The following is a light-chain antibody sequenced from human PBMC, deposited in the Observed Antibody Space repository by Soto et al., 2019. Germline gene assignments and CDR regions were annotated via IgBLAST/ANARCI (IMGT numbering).Light chain of an antibody. J-gene: IGKJ1*01. CDR2: GVS. CDR3: QQYGTSRT. V-gene: IGKV3-20*01. CDR1: QSISSD. Sequence: IALTQSPATLSVSPGVRPTLSCRASQSISSDLAWYQQKPGQAPRLLIYGVSSRATGIPARFSGSGSGTDFTLTISRLEPQDFAVYYCQQYGTSRTFGQGTEVDIK.